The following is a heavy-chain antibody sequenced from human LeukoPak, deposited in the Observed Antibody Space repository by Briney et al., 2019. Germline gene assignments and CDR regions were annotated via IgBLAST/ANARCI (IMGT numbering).Heavy chain of an antibody. J-gene: IGHJ4*02. CDR1: GFAFSDYY. CDR3: ARDPSGCSGGSCYGDY. Sequence: GGSLRLSCAASGFAFSDYYMNWVRQAPGKGLEWVSSISSSSSYIYYADSVKGRFTISRDNAKNSLYLQMNSLRAEDTAVYYCARDPSGCSGGSCYGDYWGQGTLVTVSS. V-gene: IGHV3-21*01. CDR2: ISSSSSYI. D-gene: IGHD2-15*01.